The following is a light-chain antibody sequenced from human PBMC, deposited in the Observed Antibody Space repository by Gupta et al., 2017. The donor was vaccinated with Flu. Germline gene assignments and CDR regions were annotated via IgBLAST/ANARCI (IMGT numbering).Light chain of an antibody. CDR3: QSYDTSLSGYV. Sequence: TISCTGSSSNIGKDFDVHWYQQLPGTAPKPLIYGNNNRPSGVPDRFSGSKSGTSVSLAITGLQAEDEADYYCQSYDTSLSGYVFGTGTKVTVL. V-gene: IGLV1-40*01. CDR1: SSNIGKDFD. CDR2: GNN. J-gene: IGLJ1*01.